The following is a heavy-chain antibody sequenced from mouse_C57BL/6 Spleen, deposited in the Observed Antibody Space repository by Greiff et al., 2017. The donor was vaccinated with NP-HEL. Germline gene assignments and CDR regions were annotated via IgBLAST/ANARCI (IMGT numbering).Heavy chain of an antibody. J-gene: IGHJ2*01. Sequence: EVQLVESGGDLVKPGGSLKLSCAASGFTFSSYGMSWVRQTPDKRLEWVATISSGGSYTYYPDSVKGRFTISRDNAKNTLYLQMSSLKSEDTAMYYCARSSHYYGSSYADYFDYWGQGTTLTVSS. CDR3: ARSSHYYGSSYADYFDY. CDR2: ISSGGSYT. V-gene: IGHV5-6*01. CDR1: GFTFSSYG. D-gene: IGHD1-1*01.